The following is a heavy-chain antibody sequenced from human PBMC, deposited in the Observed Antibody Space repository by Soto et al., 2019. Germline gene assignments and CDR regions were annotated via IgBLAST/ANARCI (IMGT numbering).Heavy chain of an antibody. CDR1: GGSISTYY. CDR2: IYNSGSA. V-gene: IGHV4-59*01. CDR3: ARRYGGNFDY. Sequence: SETLSLTCTVSGGSISTYYWSWIRQPPGKGLEWIGYIYNSGSANYHPSLKSRVTISVDTSRNQFSLKLSSVTAADTAVYYCARRYGGNFDYWGQGTLVTVSS. J-gene: IGHJ4*02. D-gene: IGHD2-15*01.